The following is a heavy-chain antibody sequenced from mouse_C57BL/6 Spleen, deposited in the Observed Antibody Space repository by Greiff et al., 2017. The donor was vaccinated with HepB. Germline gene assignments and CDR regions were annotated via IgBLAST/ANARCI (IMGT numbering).Heavy chain of an antibody. Sequence: VKLQESGAELARPGASVKLSCKASGYTFTSYGISWVKQRTGQGLEWIGEIYPRSGNTYYNEKFKGKATLTADKSSSTAYMELRSLTSEDSAVYFCARRLTTVVATNYFDYWGQGTTLTVSS. D-gene: IGHD1-1*01. CDR1: GYTFTSYG. V-gene: IGHV1-81*01. J-gene: IGHJ2*01. CDR2: IYPRSGNT. CDR3: ARRLTTVVATNYFDY.